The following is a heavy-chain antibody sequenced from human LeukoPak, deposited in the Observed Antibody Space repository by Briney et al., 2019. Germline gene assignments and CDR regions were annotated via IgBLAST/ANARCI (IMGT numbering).Heavy chain of an antibody. CDR3: ARDLGGGSYGWGKFDL. D-gene: IGHD3-10*01. CDR1: GYSFTSYY. V-gene: IGHV1-46*01. J-gene: IGHJ2*01. Sequence: ASVKVSCKASGYSFTSYYMHWVRQAPGQGLEWIGIINPSGGSTSDARKCQGRDTMARDTSTSTVYMDLSSLRSEDTAVYYCARDLGGGSYGWGKFDLWGRGTLVAVSS. CDR2: INPSGGST.